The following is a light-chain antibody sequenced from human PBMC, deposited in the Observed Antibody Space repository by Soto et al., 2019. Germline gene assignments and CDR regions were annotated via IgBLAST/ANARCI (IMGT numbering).Light chain of an antibody. CDR3: SSYTSFSTYV. CDR2: EVS. CDR1: SSDVGGYNY. V-gene: IGLV2-14*01. Sequence: QSVLTQPASVSGSPGQSITISCTGTSSDVGGYNYVSWYQQHPGKAPKLMIYEVSNRPSGVSNRFSGSKSDNTASLTTSGLQAEDEADYYCSSYTSFSTYVFGTGTKVTVL. J-gene: IGLJ1*01.